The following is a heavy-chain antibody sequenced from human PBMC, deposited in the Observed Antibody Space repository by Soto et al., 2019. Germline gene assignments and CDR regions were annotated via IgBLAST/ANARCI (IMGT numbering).Heavy chain of an antibody. CDR3: ASGYSSRCCYMAV. CDR2: NIPILGRA. Sequence: QVPPVQSGAEVKTPWSSVKFSCRASGGTFRSDTISWLRQAPVQGIEWMGRNIPILGRANYAQNCHGRNTITADKSTSTAYMELSSLISEDTAVYYAASGYSSRCCYMAVWGNGTTDTV. V-gene: IGHV1-69*02. J-gene: IGHJ6*03. D-gene: IGHD6-13*01. CDR1: GGTFRSDT.